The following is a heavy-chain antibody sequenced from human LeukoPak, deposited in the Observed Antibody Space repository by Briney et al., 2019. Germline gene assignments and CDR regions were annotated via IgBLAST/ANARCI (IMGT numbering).Heavy chain of an antibody. CDR3: AKDFLISPHSGYFFDY. J-gene: IGHJ4*02. D-gene: IGHD3-22*01. Sequence: GGSLRLSCAASGLTFRNFDMHWVRQAPGKGPQWLTFIAYDGDKQYYADSVKGRFTISRDNSKNTLYLQMNSLRAEDTAVYYCAKDFLISPHSGYFFDYWGQGTLVTVSS. V-gene: IGHV3-30*02. CDR1: GLTFRNFD. CDR2: IAYDGDKQ.